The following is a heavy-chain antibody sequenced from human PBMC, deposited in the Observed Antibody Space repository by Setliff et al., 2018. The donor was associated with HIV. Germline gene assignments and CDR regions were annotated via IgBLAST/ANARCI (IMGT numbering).Heavy chain of an antibody. CDR1: GFSVTDNY. V-gene: IGHV3-66*01. D-gene: IGHD2-2*01. CDR3: ARSVEGAFDY. J-gene: IGHJ4*02. Sequence: GGSLRLSCEASGFSVTDNYMGWVRQAPGKGLEWVALMYKGGETYYADFVKGRLTIARDNAENSLYLQMNSLRAEDTAVYYCARSVEGAFDYWGRGTLVTVSS. CDR2: MYKGGET.